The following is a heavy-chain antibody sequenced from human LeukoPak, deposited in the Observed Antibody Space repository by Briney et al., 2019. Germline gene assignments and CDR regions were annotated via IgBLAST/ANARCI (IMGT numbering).Heavy chain of an antibody. J-gene: IGHJ3*02. V-gene: IGHV1-18*01. Sequence: ASVKVSFKASGYTFTSYGISWVRQAPGQGLEWMGWISAYNGNTNCAQKLQGRVTMTTDTSTSTAYMELRSLRSDDTAVYYCARDRHCSGGSCYSGGDAFDIWGQGTMVTVSS. D-gene: IGHD2-15*01. CDR2: ISAYNGNT. CDR3: ARDRHCSGGSCYSGGDAFDI. CDR1: GYTFTSYG.